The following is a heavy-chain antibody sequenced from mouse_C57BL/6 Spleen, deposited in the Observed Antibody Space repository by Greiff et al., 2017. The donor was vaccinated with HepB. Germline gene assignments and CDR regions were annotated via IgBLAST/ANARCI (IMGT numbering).Heavy chain of an antibody. J-gene: IGHJ1*03. D-gene: IGHD1-1*01. V-gene: IGHV1-26*01. CDR3: ARAYGSSPYWYFDV. CDR2: INPNNGGT. CDR1: GYTFTDYY. Sequence: EVQLQQSGPELVKPGASVKISCKASGYTFTDYYMNWVKQSHGKSLEWIGDINPNNGGTSYNQKFKGKATLTVDKSSSTAYMELRSLTSEGSAVYYCARAYGSSPYWYFDVWGTGTTVTVSS.